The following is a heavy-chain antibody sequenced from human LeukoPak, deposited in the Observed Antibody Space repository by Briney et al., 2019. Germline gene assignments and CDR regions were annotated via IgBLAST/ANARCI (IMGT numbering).Heavy chain of an antibody. Sequence: GGSLRLSCVDSGFSFSSYWMSWFRQAPGKGLEWVANIKQDGSEKYHVDSVKGRFTISRDNSENMLYLQMNSLRDEDTAVYFCARDSPGAPNDLDYWGQGTLVTVSS. CDR1: GFSFSSYW. CDR3: ARDSPGAPNDLDY. V-gene: IGHV3-7*01. J-gene: IGHJ4*02. CDR2: IKQDGSEK. D-gene: IGHD1-1*01.